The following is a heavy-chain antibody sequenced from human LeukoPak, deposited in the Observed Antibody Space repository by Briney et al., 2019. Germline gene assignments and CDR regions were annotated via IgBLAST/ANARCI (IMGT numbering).Heavy chain of an antibody. CDR3: AREAAAAHPDY. Sequence: GGSLRLSCAASGFTLSSYWMSWVRQAPGTGLEWVANIKEDGNEKYYVDSVKGRFSISRDNAKNSLYLQMNSLRAEDTAVYYCAREAAAAHPDYWGQGTLVVVSA. CDR2: IKEDGNEK. V-gene: IGHV3-7*05. CDR1: GFTLSSYW. J-gene: IGHJ4*02. D-gene: IGHD6-13*01.